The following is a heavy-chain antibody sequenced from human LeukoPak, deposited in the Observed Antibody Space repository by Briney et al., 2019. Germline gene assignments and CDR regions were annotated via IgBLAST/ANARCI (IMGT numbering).Heavy chain of an antibody. D-gene: IGHD5-24*01. J-gene: IGHJ4*02. Sequence: GGSLRLSCAASGFTFSSYGMHWVRQAPGKGLEWVAFIRYDGSNKYYADSVKGRFTISRDNSKNTLYLQMNSLRAEDTAVYYCAKDRDGYNSPGNYWGREPWSPSPQ. CDR2: IRYDGSNK. CDR3: AKDRDGYNSPGNY. CDR1: GFTFSSYG. V-gene: IGHV3-30*02.